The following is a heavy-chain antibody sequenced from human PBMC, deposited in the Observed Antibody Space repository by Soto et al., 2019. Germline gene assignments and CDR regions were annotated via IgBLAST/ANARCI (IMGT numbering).Heavy chain of an antibody. CDR3: TLRQDSSRGPIY. CDR1: GFSLTTGGMT. Sequence: VSGPTLVNPTQTLTLTCTVSGFSLTTGGMTVGWIRQPPGKAPEWVALSEQYSPSLQSRLTFTKDTSKNQVVLTLTNMGPVDTATYYCTLRQDSSRGPIYWGQGILVTVSS. D-gene: IGHD3-22*01. V-gene: IGHV2-5*01. CDR2: SE. J-gene: IGHJ4*02.